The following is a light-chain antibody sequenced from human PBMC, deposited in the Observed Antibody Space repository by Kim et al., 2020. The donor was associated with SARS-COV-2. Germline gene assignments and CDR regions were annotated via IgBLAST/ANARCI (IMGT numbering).Light chain of an antibody. Sequence: VKLTCTLSSGHSSYAIAWHQQQPEKGPRYLMKLNSDGSHSKGDGIPDRFSGSSSGAERYLTISSLQSEDEADYYCQTWGTGIYWVFGGGTQLTVL. CDR1: SGHSSYA. CDR3: QTWGTGIYWV. J-gene: IGLJ3*02. CDR2: LNSDGSH. V-gene: IGLV4-69*01.